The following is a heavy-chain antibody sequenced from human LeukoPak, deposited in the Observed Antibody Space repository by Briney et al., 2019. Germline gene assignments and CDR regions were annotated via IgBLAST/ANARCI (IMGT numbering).Heavy chain of an antibody. CDR2: ISSSSSYI. CDR3: ARDRQDSSSWYAPFDY. Sequence: PGGSLRLSCAASGFTFSSYSMNWVRQAPGKGLEWVSSISSSSSYIYYADSVKGRFTISRDNAKNSLYLQMNSLRAEDTAVYYCARDRQDSSSWYAPFDYWGQGTLVTVSS. J-gene: IGHJ4*02. D-gene: IGHD6-13*01. V-gene: IGHV3-21*01. CDR1: GFTFSSYS.